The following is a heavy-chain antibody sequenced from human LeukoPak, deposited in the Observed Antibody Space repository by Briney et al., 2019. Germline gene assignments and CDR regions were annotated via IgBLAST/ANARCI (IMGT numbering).Heavy chain of an antibody. CDR1: GGSISSSSYY. V-gene: IGHV4-39*01. CDR3: ARRDIVVVPAAPFDY. J-gene: IGHJ4*02. D-gene: IGHD2-2*01. CDR2: IYYSGST. Sequence: PSETLSLTCTVSGGSISSSSYYWGWIRQPPGQGLEWIGSIYYSGSTYYNPSLKSRVTISVDTSKNQFSLKLSSVTAADTAVYYCARRDIVVVPAAPFDYWGQGTLVTVSS.